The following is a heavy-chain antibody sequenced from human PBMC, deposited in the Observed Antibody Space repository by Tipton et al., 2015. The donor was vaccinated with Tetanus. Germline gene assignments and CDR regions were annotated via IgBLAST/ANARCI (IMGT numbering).Heavy chain of an antibody. Sequence: TLSLTCAVYGGSFSGYYWSWIRQPPGKGLEWIGEINHSGSTNYNPSLKSRVTISVDTSKNQFSLKLSSVTAADTAVYYCARAVFGYGMNVWGQGTTVTVSS. D-gene: IGHD3-3*01. CDR3: ARAVFGYGMNV. CDR2: INHSGST. V-gene: IGHV4-34*01. CDR1: GGSFSGYY. J-gene: IGHJ6*02.